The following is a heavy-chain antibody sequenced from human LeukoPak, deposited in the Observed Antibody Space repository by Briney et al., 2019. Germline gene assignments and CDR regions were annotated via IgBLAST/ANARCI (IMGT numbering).Heavy chain of an antibody. Sequence: GGSLRLSCAASGFTFSSYSMNWVRQAPGKGLEWVSSISSSSSYIYYADSVKGRFTISRDNAKNSLYLQMNSLRAEDTAVYYCASPLYYYDGSGEDWFDPWGQGTLVTVSS. D-gene: IGHD3-22*01. CDR1: GFTFSSYS. CDR3: ASPLYYYDGSGEDWFDP. CDR2: ISSSSSYI. J-gene: IGHJ5*02. V-gene: IGHV3-21*01.